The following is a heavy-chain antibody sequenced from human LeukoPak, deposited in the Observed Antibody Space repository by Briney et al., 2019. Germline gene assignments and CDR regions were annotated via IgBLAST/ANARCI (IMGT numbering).Heavy chain of an antibody. J-gene: IGHJ4*02. D-gene: IGHD6-6*01. Sequence: ASVKVSCKASGYTFTGYYMHWVRQAPGQGLEWMGWINPNSGGTNYAQKFQGRVTMTRDTSISTAYMELSRLRSDDTAVYYCARDGAARPVGNFDYWGQGTLVTVSS. CDR1: GYTFTGYY. CDR2: INPNSGGT. CDR3: ARDGAARPVGNFDY. V-gene: IGHV1-2*02.